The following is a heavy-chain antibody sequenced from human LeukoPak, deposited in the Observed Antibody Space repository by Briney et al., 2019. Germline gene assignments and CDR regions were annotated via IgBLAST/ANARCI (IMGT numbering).Heavy chain of an antibody. J-gene: IGHJ4*02. CDR3: AILPAGEYYYDSSGSAH. CDR2: IYHSGST. V-gene: IGHV4-4*02. D-gene: IGHD3-22*01. CDR1: GDSFSSNNY. Sequence: SETLSLTCAVSGDSFSSNNYWTWVRQPPGKGLEWIGEIYHSGSTNYNPSLKSRVTISVDKSKNQFSLKLSSVTAADTAVYYCAILPAGEYYYDSSGSAHWGQGTLVTVPS.